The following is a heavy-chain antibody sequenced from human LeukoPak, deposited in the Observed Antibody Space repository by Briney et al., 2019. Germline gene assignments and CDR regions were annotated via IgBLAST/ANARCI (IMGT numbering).Heavy chain of an antibody. D-gene: IGHD4-17*01. CDR1: GYSIRSGSY. V-gene: IGHV4-38-2*01. J-gene: IGHJ4*02. Sequence: SETLSLTCDVSGYSIRSGSYWGWMRQPPGKGLEWIGCMFHSGDTYHNPSLKSRVTIPADTSKNQFSLKLTSVTAADTAVYYCAKVGAYGDYARHDYWGQGTLVTVSS. CDR2: MFHSGDT. CDR3: AKVGAYGDYARHDY.